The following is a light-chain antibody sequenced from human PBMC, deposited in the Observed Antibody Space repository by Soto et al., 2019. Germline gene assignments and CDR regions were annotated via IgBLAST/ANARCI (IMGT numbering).Light chain of an antibody. CDR1: SSNIGGRF. CDR3: AAWDDSLSGPV. V-gene: IGLV1-47*02. CDR2: SNN. J-gene: IGLJ2*01. Sequence: QAVVTQPPSASATPGQRVTISCSGSSSNIGGRFVYWYQHLPGTAPKLLIYSNNQRPSGVPDRFSGSKSGTSAFLAISGLRSGDEADYYCAAWDDSLSGPVFGGGTKVTVL.